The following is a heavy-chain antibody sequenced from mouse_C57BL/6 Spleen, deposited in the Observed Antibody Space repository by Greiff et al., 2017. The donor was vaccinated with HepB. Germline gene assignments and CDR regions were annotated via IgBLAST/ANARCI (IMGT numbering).Heavy chain of an antibody. CDR2: INPYNGDT. J-gene: IGHJ4*01. CDR3: AAPIYYYAMDY. Sequence: EVQLQESGPELVKPGDSVKISCKASGYSFTGYFMNWVMQSHGKSLEWIGRINPYNGDTFYNQKFKGKATLTVDKSSSTAHMELRSLTSEDSAVYDCAAPIYYYAMDYWGQGTSVTVSS. V-gene: IGHV1-20*01. CDR1: GYSFTGYF.